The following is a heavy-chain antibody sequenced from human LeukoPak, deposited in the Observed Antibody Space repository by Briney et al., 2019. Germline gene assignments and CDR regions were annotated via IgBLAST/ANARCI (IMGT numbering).Heavy chain of an antibody. CDR2: ISSSSSYI. Sequence: GGSLRLSCAASGFTFSSYSMNWVRQAPGKGLEWVSSISSSSSYIYYADSVKGRFTISRDNAKNSLYLQMNSLRAEDTAVYYCARALPYLYAFDIWGQGTMVTVSS. CDR1: GFTFSSYS. J-gene: IGHJ3*02. CDR3: ARALPYLYAFDI. V-gene: IGHV3-21*01.